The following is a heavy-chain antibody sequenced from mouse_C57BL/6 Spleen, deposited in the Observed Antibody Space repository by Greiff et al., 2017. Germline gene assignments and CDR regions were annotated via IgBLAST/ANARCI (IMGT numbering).Heavy chain of an antibody. Sequence: EVKLMESGGGLVQPGESLKLSCESNEYEFPSHDMSWVRKTPEKRLELVAAINSDGGSTYYPETMERRYIISRDNTKKTLYLQMSSLRSEDTALYYCARGGGRSDWYFDVWGTGTTVTVSS. CDR2: INSDGGST. D-gene: IGHD1-1*01. V-gene: IGHV5-2*01. CDR1: EYEFPSHD. CDR3: ARGGGRSDWYFDV. J-gene: IGHJ1*03.